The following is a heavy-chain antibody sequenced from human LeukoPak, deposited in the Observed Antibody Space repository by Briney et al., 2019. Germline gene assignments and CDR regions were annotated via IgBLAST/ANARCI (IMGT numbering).Heavy chain of an antibody. J-gene: IGHJ4*02. CDR2: INSKGSYT. CDR1: GFTFSSYW. V-gene: IGHV3-74*01. CDR3: ARGHYSGSESHYNY. D-gene: IGHD3-10*01. Sequence: PGGSLRLSCAASGFTFSSYWMHWVRQAPGKGLVWVSRINSKGSYTSYADSVKGRFTISRDNAKNTLYLQMNSLRPEDTAVYYCARGHYSGSESHYNYWGQGTLVTVSS.